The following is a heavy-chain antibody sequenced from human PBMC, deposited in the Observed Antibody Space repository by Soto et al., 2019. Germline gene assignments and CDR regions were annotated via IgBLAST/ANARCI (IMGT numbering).Heavy chain of an antibody. D-gene: IGHD2-15*01. CDR2: INPFFGAA. CDR3: ARDYGHDCSGGNCYFYF. V-gene: IGHV1-69*01. J-gene: IGHJ4*02. Sequence: QVQLVQSGAEVKKPGSSVKVFCKASGGTFSTYSINWVRQAPGQGLEWMGGINPFFGAANYAQKFQGRVTITADESTSTAHMELSSLRSDDTAVYYCARDYGHDCSGGNCYFYFWGQGTLVTVSS. CDR1: GGTFSTYS.